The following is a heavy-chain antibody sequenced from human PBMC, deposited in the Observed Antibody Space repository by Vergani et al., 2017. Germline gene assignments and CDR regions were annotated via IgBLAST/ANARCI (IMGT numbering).Heavy chain of an antibody. Sequence: QVQLVESGGGVVPPGRSLRLSCAASGFTFSSYGMHWVRQAPGKGLEWVAFIRYDGSNKYYADSVKGRFTISRDNSKNTLYLQMNSLRAEDTAVYYCAKDNIQLWEPTHFDYWSQGTLVTVSS. J-gene: IGHJ4*02. CDR1: GFTFSSYG. V-gene: IGHV3-30*02. CDR2: IRYDGSNK. D-gene: IGHD5-18*01. CDR3: AKDNIQLWEPTHFDY.